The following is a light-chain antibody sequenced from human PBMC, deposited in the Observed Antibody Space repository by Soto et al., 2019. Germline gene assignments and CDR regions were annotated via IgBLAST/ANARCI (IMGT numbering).Light chain of an antibody. CDR3: QQYNSYPWT. Sequence: DIQMTQSPSTLSASVGDRVTITCRANQSISTWLAWYQQKPGKAPNLLIYKASSLESGVPSTFSGSGSGTEFTLTISSLQPDDFATYHCQQYNSYPWTFGQGTKVEIK. CDR1: QSISTW. CDR2: KAS. J-gene: IGKJ1*01. V-gene: IGKV1-5*03.